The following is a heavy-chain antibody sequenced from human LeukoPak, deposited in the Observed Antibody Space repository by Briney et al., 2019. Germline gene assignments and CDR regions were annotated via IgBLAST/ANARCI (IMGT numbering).Heavy chain of an antibody. CDR2: IFSSGAT. J-gene: IGHJ4*02. CDR1: GDSMDVYY. CDR3: ARLYYSDRGQWYYYDS. V-gene: IGHV4-59*01. D-gene: IGHD3-16*01. Sequence: PSETLSLTCTVVGDSMDVYYWTWLRQAPGKGLEWIGYIFSSGATNYNRSLKSRVTILIDTSKKNFSLTLKSVTAADTAIYYCARLYYSDRGQWYYYDSWGQGTLVTVSS.